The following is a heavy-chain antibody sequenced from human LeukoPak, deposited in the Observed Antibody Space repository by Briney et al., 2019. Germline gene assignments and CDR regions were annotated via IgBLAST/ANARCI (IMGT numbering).Heavy chain of an antibody. CDR2: IWYDGSNK. V-gene: IGHV3-33*01. J-gene: IGHJ4*02. D-gene: IGHD1-1*01. Sequence: QPGGSPRLSCAASGFTFSSYGMHWVRQAPGKGLEWVAVIWYDGSNKYYADSVKGRFTISRDNSKNTLYLQMNSLRAEDTAVYYCARDRRAPHDNNFDYWGQGTLVTVSS. CDR3: ARDRRAPHDNNFDY. CDR1: GFTFSSYG.